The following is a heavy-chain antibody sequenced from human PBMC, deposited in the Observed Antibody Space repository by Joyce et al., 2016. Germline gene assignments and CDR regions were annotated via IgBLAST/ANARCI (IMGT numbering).Heavy chain of an antibody. D-gene: IGHD2-2*01. CDR3: ARDALEESTWSNY. CDR2: IAYDGTKK. J-gene: IGHJ4*02. CDR1: GFTFSSYG. V-gene: IGHV3-30*03. Sequence: QVQLVESGGGVVQPGRSLRLSCAASGFTFSSYGMHWVRQAPGKGLEWVAVIAYDGTKKYYVDSVKGRFIISRDNSKNTLYLQMNSLRPEDTAVYYCARDALEESTWSNYWGQGTLVTVSS.